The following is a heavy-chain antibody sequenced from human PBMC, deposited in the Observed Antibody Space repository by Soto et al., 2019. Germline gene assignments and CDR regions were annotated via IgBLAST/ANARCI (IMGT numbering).Heavy chain of an antibody. Sequence: QVQLVESGGGVVQPGRSLRLSCAASGFTFSSYGMHWVRQAPGKGLEWVAVISYDGSNKYYADSVKGGFTISRDNSKNTLYLQMNSLRAEDTAVYYCAKAHSSSSGGFDPWGQGTLVTVSS. J-gene: IGHJ5*02. V-gene: IGHV3-30*18. CDR1: GFTFSSYG. CDR3: AKAHSSSSGGFDP. CDR2: ISYDGSNK. D-gene: IGHD6-6*01.